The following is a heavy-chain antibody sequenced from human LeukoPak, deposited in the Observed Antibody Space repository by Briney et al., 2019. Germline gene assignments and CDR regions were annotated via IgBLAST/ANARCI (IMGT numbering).Heavy chain of an antibody. CDR3: AKTMRSGWNEDY. Sequence: PGGSLRLSCAASGFTFEDYAMHWVRHVPGKGLEWVSLISGDGDSTYYADSVKGRFTISRDNSKNSLYLQMNSLRTEDTALYYCAKTMRSGWNEDYRGQGTLVIVSS. J-gene: IGHJ4*02. CDR1: GFTFEDYA. D-gene: IGHD6-19*01. CDR2: ISGDGDST. V-gene: IGHV3-43*02.